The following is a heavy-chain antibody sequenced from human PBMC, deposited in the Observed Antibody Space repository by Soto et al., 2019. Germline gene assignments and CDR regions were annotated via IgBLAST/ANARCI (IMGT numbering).Heavy chain of an antibody. CDR2: IHHSGST. J-gene: IGHJ4*02. CDR1: GGSLSGSY. Sequence: PSETLSLTCAVYGGSLSGSYWSWIRQPPGTGLEWIGEIHHSGSTYYNPPLKSRVTLSVDTSKNQFSLKLNSVTAADTSVYFCASPGYCSDGTCYPDSWGQGTLVTVSS. D-gene: IGHD2-15*01. CDR3: ASPGYCSDGTCYPDS. V-gene: IGHV4-34*01.